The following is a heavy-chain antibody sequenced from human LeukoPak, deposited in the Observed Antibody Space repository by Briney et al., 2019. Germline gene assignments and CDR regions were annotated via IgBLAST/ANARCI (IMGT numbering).Heavy chain of an antibody. Sequence: LRLSCAASGFTVSSNYMSWIRQPPGKGLEWIGYIYYSGSTYYNPSLKSRVTISVDTSKNQFSLKLSSVTAADTAVYYCARGGRLPFDYWGQGTLVTVSS. CDR2: IYYSGST. J-gene: IGHJ4*02. CDR3: ARGGRLPFDY. V-gene: IGHV4-30-4*01. D-gene: IGHD3-16*01. CDR1: GFTVSSNY.